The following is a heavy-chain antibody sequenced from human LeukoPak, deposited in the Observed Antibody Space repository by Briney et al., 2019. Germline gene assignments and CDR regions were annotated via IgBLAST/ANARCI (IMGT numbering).Heavy chain of an antibody. CDR3: AELGITMIGGV. D-gene: IGHD3-10*02. Sequence: GGSLRLSCAASGFTFSSYSMNWVRQAPGKGLEWVSYISGHISTIYYADSVKGRFTISRDNAKNSLYLQMNSLRAEDTAVYYCAELGITMIGGVWGKGTTVTISS. V-gene: IGHV3-48*04. CDR2: ISGHISTI. CDR1: GFTFSSYS. J-gene: IGHJ6*04.